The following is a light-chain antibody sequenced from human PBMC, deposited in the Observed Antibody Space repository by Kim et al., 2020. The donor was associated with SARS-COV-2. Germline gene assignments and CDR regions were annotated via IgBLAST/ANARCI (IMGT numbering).Light chain of an antibody. V-gene: IGLV1-51*01. CDR2: DNN. Sequence: KGTTSCSGSSSNIGNNYVSWYQQLPGTAPKLLIYDNNKRPSGIPDRFSGSKSGTSATLGITGLQTGDEADYYCGTWDSSLSAGQVFGGGTQLTVL. J-gene: IGLJ3*02. CDR3: GTWDSSLSAGQV. CDR1: SSNIGNNY.